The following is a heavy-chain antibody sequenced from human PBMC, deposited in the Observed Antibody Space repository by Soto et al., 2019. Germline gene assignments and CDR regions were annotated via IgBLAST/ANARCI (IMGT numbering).Heavy chain of an antibody. V-gene: IGHV3-13*01. D-gene: IGHD7-27*01. CDR3: ARVRTGRWGPKFDY. CDR1: GFTFSSYD. CDR2: IGTAGDT. Sequence: EVQLVESGGGLVQPGGSLRLSCAASGFTFSSYDMHWVRQATGKGLEWVSAIGTAGDTYYPGSVKGRFTISRENAKNSLYLQMNSLRAGDTAVYYCARVRTGRWGPKFDYWGQGTLVTVSS. J-gene: IGHJ4*02.